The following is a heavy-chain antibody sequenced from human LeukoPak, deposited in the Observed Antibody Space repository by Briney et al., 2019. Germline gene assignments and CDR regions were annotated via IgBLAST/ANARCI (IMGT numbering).Heavy chain of an antibody. Sequence: SVKVSCKASGGTFSSYAISWVRQAPGQGLEWMGRIIPILGIANYAQKFQGRVTITADKSMSTAYMELSSLRSEDTAVYYCKMTTVTHSAFDIWGQGTMVTVSS. CDR1: GGTFSSYA. D-gene: IGHD4-17*01. V-gene: IGHV1-69*04. CDR3: KMTTVTHSAFDI. CDR2: IIPILGIA. J-gene: IGHJ3*02.